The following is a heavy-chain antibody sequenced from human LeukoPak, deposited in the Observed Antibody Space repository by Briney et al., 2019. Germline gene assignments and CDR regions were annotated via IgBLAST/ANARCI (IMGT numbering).Heavy chain of an antibody. J-gene: IGHJ4*02. CDR1: GFTFSSYS. Sequence: GGSLRLSCAASGFTFSSYSMNWVRQAPGKGLEWVSSISSSSYYIYYADSMKGRFTISRDNAKNSLYLQMNSLRAEDTAVYYCARDYDYAFDYWGQGTLVTVSS. CDR2: ISSSSYYI. D-gene: IGHD3-16*01. CDR3: ARDYDYAFDY. V-gene: IGHV3-21*06.